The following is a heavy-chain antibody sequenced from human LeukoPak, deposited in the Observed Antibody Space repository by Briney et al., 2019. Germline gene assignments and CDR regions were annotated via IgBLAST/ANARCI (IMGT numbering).Heavy chain of an antibody. D-gene: IGHD3-22*01. CDR1: GYTFTSYG. Sequence: ASVKVSCKASGYTFTSYGISWVRQARGQGREGMGWISAYNGNTNYAQKLQGRVTMTTDTSTSTAYMDLRSLRSDDTAVYYCARDRPMIVVAHKYYFDYWGQGTLVTVSS. V-gene: IGHV1-18*01. CDR2: ISAYNGNT. CDR3: ARDRPMIVVAHKYYFDY. J-gene: IGHJ4*02.